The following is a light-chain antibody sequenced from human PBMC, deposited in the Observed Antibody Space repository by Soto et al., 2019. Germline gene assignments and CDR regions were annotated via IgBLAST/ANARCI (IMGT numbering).Light chain of an antibody. Sequence: EIVMTQSPATLSVSAVDRATLSCMASQSVRSNFLAWYQQKPGQAPRLLIYDASNRATCIPARFSGSGSGTEFTLTISSLQSEDFAVYYCQQYNNWPPCTFGQGTRLEIK. CDR1: QSVRSN. J-gene: IGKJ5*01. V-gene: IGKV3D-15*01. CDR3: QQYNNWPPCT. CDR2: DAS.